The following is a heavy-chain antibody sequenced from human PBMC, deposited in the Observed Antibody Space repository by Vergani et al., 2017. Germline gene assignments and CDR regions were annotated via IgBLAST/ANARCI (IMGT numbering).Heavy chain of an antibody. J-gene: IGHJ4*02. CDR1: GFTFSSYA. Sequence: QVQLVESGGGVVQPGRSLRLSCAASGFTFSSYAMHWVRQAPGKGLEWVAVISYDGSNKYYADSVKGRFTISRDNSKNTLYLQMNSLRAEDTAVYYCARDGSVAGTGIDDWGQGTLVTVSS. V-gene: IGHV3-30*01. CDR2: ISYDGSNK. D-gene: IGHD6-19*01. CDR3: ARDGSVAGTGIDD.